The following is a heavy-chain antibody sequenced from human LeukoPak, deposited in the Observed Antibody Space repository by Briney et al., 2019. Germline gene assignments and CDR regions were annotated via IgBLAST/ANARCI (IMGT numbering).Heavy chain of an antibody. D-gene: IGHD3-16*01. V-gene: IGHV2-26*01. CDR3: ARITLGGYFDY. CDR2: IFSNDEK. J-gene: IGHJ4*02. CDR1: GFSLSNARVG. Sequence: SGPVLVKPTETLTLTCTVSGFSLSNARVGVSWIRQPPGKALEWLAYIFSNDEKSYSTSLRSRLTISKDTSESQVVLTMTNMDPVDTATYYCARITLGGYFDYWGQGTLVTVSS.